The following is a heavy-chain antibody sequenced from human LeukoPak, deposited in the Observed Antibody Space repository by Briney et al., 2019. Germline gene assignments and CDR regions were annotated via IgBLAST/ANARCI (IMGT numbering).Heavy chain of an antibody. J-gene: IGHJ4*02. D-gene: IGHD3-10*01. CDR2: IYHSGST. CDR1: GYSISSGYY. Sequence: PSETLSHTCTVSGYSISSGYYWGWIRQPPGKGLEWIGSIYHSGSTYYNPSLKSRVTISVDTSKNQFSLKLSSVTAADTAVYYCARVFRGSGSYSYWGQGTLVTVSS. V-gene: IGHV4-38-2*02. CDR3: ARVFRGSGSYSY.